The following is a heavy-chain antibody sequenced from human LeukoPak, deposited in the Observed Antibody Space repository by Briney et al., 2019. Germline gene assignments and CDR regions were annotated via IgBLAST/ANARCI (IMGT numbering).Heavy chain of an antibody. J-gene: IGHJ4*02. CDR2: IHHSGNT. CDR1: GDSISSDYY. D-gene: IGHD3-9*01. CDR3: ARGGITIFYTLFY. V-gene: IGHV4-38-2*02. Sequence: SETLSLTXLVSGDSISSDYYWGWIRQSPGKGLEWIGSIHHSGNTYYNPSLKRRVTLSVDTSKNQFSLRLNSVTAADAAVYYCARGGITIFYTLFYWGQGTLVTVSS.